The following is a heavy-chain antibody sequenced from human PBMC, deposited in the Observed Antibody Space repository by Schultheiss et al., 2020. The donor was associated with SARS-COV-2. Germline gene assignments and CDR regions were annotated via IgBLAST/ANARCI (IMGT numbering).Heavy chain of an antibody. D-gene: IGHD3-10*01. J-gene: IGHJ4*02. CDR3: ARAWYYYGSGSYLGY. V-gene: IGHV3-21*01. CDR2: ISSSSSYI. Sequence: GGSLRLSCAASGFTFSSYAMSWVRQAPGKGLEWVSSISSSSSYIYYADSVKGRFTISRDNAKNSLYLQMNSLRAEDTAVYYCARAWYYYGSGSYLGYWGQGTLVTVSS. CDR1: GFTFSSYA.